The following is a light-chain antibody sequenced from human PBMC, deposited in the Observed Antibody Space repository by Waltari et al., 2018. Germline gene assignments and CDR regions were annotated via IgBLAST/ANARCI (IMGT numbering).Light chain of an antibody. CDR2: EVI. Sequence: WYQQHPDKAPKLMVYEVIDRPSGVSTLFSGSKSGNTASLTISGLQAEDEADYYCCSYAGRNIWVFGGGTKVTVL. J-gene: IGLJ3*02. V-gene: IGLV2-23*02. CDR3: CSYAGRNIWV.